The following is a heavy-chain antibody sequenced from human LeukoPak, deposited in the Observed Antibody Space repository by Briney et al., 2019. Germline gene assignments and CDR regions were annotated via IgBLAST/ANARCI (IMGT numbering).Heavy chain of an antibody. V-gene: IGHV4-34*01. J-gene: IGHJ4*02. CDR2: INHGGST. D-gene: IGHD6-13*01. Sequence: SETLSLTCAVYGGSFSGYYWSWIRQPPGKGLEWIGEINHGGSTNYNPSLKSRVTISVDTSKNQFSLKLSSVTAADTAVYYCARGPLVYSSSWYRSDYWGQGTLVTVSS. CDR3: ARGPLVYSSSWYRSDY. CDR1: GGSFSGYY.